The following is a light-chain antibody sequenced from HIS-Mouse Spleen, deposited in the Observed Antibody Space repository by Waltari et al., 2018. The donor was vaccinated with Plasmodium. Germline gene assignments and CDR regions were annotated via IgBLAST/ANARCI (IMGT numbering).Light chain of an antibody. Sequence: SYELTQPPSVSVSPGQTARITCSGDALPKKYAYWYQQKSGQAPVLGIYEESKRPSGIPDRFSGSSAGTMATLTISGAQVEDEADYYCYSTDSSGNHRVFGGGTKLTVL. V-gene: IGLV3-10*01. CDR1: ALPKKY. J-gene: IGLJ3*02. CDR3: YSTDSSGNHRV. CDR2: EES.